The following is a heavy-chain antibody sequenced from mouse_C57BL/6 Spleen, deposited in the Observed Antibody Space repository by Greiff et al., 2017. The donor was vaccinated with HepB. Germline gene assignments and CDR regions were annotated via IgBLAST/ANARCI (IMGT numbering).Heavy chain of an antibody. J-gene: IGHJ4*01. CDR1: GYTFTSYW. CDR3: ASGSGTSYATDY. V-gene: IGHV1-52*01. Sequence: QVQLQQPGAELVRPGSSVKLSCKASGYTFTSYWMHWVKQRPIQGLEWIGNIDPSDSETHYNQKFKDKATLTVDKSSSTAYMQLSSLTSEDSAVYYCASGSGTSYATDYWGQGTSVTVSS. D-gene: IGHD4-1*01. CDR2: IDPSDSET.